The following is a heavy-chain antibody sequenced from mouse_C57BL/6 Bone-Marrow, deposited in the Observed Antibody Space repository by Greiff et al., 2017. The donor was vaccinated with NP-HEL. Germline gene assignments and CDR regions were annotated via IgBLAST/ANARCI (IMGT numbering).Heavy chain of an antibody. V-gene: IGHV1-39*01. CDR2: INPNYGTT. J-gene: IGHJ3*01. CDR1: GYSFTDYN. Sequence: EVPLQQSGPELVKPGASVKISCKASGYSFTDYNMNWVKQSNGKSLEWIGVINPNYGTTSYNHKFKGKATLTVDQSSSTAYMQLNSLTSEDSAVYYCARPDYYGSAWFAYWGQGTLVTVSA. D-gene: IGHD1-1*01. CDR3: ARPDYYGSAWFAY.